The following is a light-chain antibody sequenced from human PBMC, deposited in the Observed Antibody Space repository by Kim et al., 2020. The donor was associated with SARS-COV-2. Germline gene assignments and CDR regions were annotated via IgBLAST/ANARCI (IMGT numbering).Light chain of an antibody. CDR3: QSYDSSLGGSYV. Sequence: QSVLTQPPSVSGAPGQGVTISCTGSSSNIGAGYDVHWYQQLPGTAPKLLIYGNRNRPSGAPDRYSGSKSGTSASLAITGLQAENEADYYCQSYDSSLGGSYVFGTGTKVTVL. CDR2: GNR. J-gene: IGLJ1*01. V-gene: IGLV1-40*01. CDR1: SSNIGAGYD.